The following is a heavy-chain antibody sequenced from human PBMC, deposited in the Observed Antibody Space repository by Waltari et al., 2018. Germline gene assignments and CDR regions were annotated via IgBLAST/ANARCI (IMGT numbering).Heavy chain of an antibody. V-gene: IGHV4-34*01. CDR1: GGSFSGYY. D-gene: IGHD2-8*01. J-gene: IGHJ4*02. CDR3: ARSGYCTNGVCSNYFDY. CDR2: INHSGST. Sequence: QVQLQQWGAGLLKPSETLSLTCAVYGGSFSGYYWSWIRQPPGKGLEWIGEINHSGSTSYNPSLKRRVTISVDTSKNQFSLKLSSVTAADTAVYYCARSGYCTNGVCSNYFDYWGQGTLVTVSS.